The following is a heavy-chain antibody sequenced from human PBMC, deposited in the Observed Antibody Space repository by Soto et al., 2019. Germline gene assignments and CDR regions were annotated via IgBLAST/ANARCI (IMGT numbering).Heavy chain of an antibody. D-gene: IGHD2-15*01. CDR2: ISYDGSNK. Sequence: GGSLRLSCAASGFTFSSYAMHWVRQAPGKGLEWVAVISYDGSNKYYADSVKGRFTISRDNSKNTLYLQMNSLRAEDTAVYYCAREFIKWWGFDIWGQGTMVTVSS. CDR3: AREFIKWWGFDI. J-gene: IGHJ3*02. V-gene: IGHV3-30-3*01. CDR1: GFTFSSYA.